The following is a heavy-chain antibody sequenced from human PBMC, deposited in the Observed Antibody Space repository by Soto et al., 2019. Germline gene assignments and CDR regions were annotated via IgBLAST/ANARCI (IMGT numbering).Heavy chain of an antibody. CDR1: GFTFSDHY. V-gene: IGHV3-72*01. CDR3: AREPSD. Sequence: GGSLRLSCAASGFTFSDHYMDWVRQAPGKGLEWVGRTRNKVNSYTTEYAASVKGRFTISRDDSKNSLYLQMNSLKTEDTAVYYCAREPSDWGQGTLVTVSS. J-gene: IGHJ4*02. CDR2: TRNKVNSYTT.